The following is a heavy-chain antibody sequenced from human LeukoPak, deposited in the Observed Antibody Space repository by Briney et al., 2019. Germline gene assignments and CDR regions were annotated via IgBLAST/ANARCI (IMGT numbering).Heavy chain of an antibody. CDR2: ISSSSSYI. CDR3: ARDRSYSSSDDAFDI. CDR1: GFTFSSYS. Sequence: GGSLRLSCAASGFTFSSYSMNWVRQAPGKGLEWVSSISSSSSYIYYADSVKGRFTISRDNAKNSLYLQMNSLRAEDTAVYYCARDRSYSSSDDAFDIWGQGTMVTVSS. V-gene: IGHV3-21*01. D-gene: IGHD6-6*01. J-gene: IGHJ3*02.